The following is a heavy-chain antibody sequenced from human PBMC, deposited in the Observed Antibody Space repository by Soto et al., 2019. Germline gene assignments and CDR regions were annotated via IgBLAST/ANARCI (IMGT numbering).Heavy chain of an antibody. CDR2: IYYSGST. CDR1: GGSISSYY. V-gene: IGHV4-59*01. CDR3: ARGSGDYYYYYYMDV. Sequence: SETLSLTCTVSGGSISSYYWSWIRQPPGKGLEWTGYIYYSGSTNYNPSLKSRVTISVDTSKNQFSLKLSSVTAADTAVYYCARGSGDYYYYYYMDVWGKGTTVTVSS. J-gene: IGHJ6*03.